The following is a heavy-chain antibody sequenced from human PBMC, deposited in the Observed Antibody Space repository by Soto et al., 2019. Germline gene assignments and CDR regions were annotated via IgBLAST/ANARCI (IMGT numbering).Heavy chain of an antibody. V-gene: IGHV4-39*01. CDR2: IYYSGNT. D-gene: IGHD1-1*01. CDR3: ATLRSRWNIDY. CDR1: SASLSSSTYY. Sequence: SETLSLTCSLSSASLSSSTYYWSWIRQPPGRGPEWIGSIYYSGNTYYKPSLKSRVSISIDTSRNQFSLKLTSVTAADTAVYYCATLRSRWNIDYWGQGALVTVS. J-gene: IGHJ4*02.